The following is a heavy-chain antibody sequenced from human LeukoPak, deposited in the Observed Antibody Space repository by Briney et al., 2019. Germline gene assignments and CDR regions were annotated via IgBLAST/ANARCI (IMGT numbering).Heavy chain of an antibody. CDR2: IFHSGST. CDR3: ARASGSYGSGSYYYYGMDV. J-gene: IGHJ6*04. CDR1: GYSISSGYY. D-gene: IGHD3-10*01. V-gene: IGHV4-38-2*01. Sequence: PSETLSLTCAVSGYSISSGYYWGWIRQPPGQGLGWIGSIFHSGSTYYNPSLKSRVNMSVDTSKNQISLKLSSVTAADTAVYYCARASGSYGSGSYYYYGMDVWGKGTTVTVSS.